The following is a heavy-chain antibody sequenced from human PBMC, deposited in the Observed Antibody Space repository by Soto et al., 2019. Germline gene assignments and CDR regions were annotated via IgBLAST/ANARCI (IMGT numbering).Heavy chain of an antibody. V-gene: IGHV4-39*07. CDR3: ARDVSPPQLGLFDY. J-gene: IGHJ4*02. CDR1: GGSISSSSYY. Sequence: SETLSLTCTVSGGSISSSSYYWGWIRQPPGKGLEWIGSIYYSGSTYYNPSLKSRVTISVDTSKNQFSLKLSSVTAADTAVYYCARDVSPPQLGLFDYWGQGTLVTVSS. CDR2: IYYSGST. D-gene: IGHD1-1*01.